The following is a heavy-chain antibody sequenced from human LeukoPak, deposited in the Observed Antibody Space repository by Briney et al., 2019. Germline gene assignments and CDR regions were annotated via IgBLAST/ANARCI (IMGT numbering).Heavy chain of an antibody. J-gene: IGHJ4*02. D-gene: IGHD6-13*01. V-gene: IGHV4-30-4*01. CDR3: ARVEYSSSWYWLKFDY. CDR2: IYYSGST. Sequence: SETLSLTCTVSGGSLSSGDYYWSWIRQPPGKGLEWLGYIYYSGSTYYNPSLKSRVTISVDTSKNQFSLKLSSVTAADTAVYYCARVEYSSSWYWLKFDYWGQGTLVTVSS. CDR1: GGSLSSGDYY.